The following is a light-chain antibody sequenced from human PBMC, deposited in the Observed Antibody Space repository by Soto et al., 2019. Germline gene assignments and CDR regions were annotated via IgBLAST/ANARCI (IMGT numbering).Light chain of an antibody. V-gene: IGKV3-15*01. CDR1: QSVSSN. J-gene: IGKJ1*01. Sequence: EIVMTQSPATLSVSPGERVTLSCRASQSVSSNLAWYHQKPGQAPRLLIYGASTRATGIPARFSGSGSGTEFTLTISSLQSEDFAVYYCHQYKNWPPWTFGLGTKVEIK. CDR3: HQYKNWPPWT. CDR2: GAS.